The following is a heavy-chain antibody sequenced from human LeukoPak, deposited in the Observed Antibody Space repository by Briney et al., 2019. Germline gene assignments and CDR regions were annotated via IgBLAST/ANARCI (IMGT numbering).Heavy chain of an antibody. CDR2: MSADSATT. CDR3: ARKSASGSYPLDY. V-gene: IGHV3-23*01. J-gene: IGHJ4*02. CDR1: GFNFGSYS. D-gene: IGHD3-10*01. Sequence: GGSLRLSCAASGFNFGSYSMTWVRQAPGKGLEWVSVMSADSATTFYADSVKGRFTISRDNAKNTVFLQMSSLRAEDTALYYCARKSASGSYPLDYWGQGTLVTVSS.